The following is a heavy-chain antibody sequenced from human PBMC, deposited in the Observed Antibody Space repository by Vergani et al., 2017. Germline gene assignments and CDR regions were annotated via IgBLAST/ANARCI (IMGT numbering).Heavy chain of an antibody. CDR3: AKDLWSSQRYFDWLPYHHDAFDI. J-gene: IGHJ3*02. D-gene: IGHD3-9*01. CDR2: ISWNSGAV. Sequence: EVDLVESGGGLAQPGGSLRLSCEASGITFWKFGMHWVRQGPGKGLEWVSGISWNSGAVDYADSVRGRFTISRDNAKNSLFLEMNSLRAEDTAVYYCAKDLWSSQRYFDWLPYHHDAFDIWGQGTMVTVSS. V-gene: IGHV3-9*01. CDR1: GITFWKFG.